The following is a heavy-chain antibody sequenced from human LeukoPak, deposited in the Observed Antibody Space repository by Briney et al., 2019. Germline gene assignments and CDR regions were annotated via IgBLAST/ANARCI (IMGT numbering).Heavy chain of an antibody. CDR3: AKDASPRIAADNS. Sequence: PGGSLRLSCAASGFTFSILDMSGVRQAPGKGLEWVSAISGNGGRPYYADSVKGRFTISRDNSKNTLYLQMNSLRAEDTAVYYCAKDASPRIAADNSWGKGTLVTVSS. D-gene: IGHD6-25*01. CDR2: ISGNGGRP. J-gene: IGHJ4*02. V-gene: IGHV3-23*01. CDR1: GFTFSILD.